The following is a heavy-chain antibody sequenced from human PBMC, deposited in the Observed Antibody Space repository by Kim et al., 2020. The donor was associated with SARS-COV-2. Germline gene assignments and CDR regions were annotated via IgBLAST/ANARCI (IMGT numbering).Heavy chain of an antibody. D-gene: IGHD3-3*01. Sequence: ASVKVSCKASGYTFTSYAMHWVRQAPGQRLEWMGWINAGNGNTKYSQKFQGRVTITRDTSASTAYMELSSLRSEDTAVYYCARDREDYYDFWSGYEIRNWFDPWGQGTLVTVSS. CDR3: ARDREDYYDFWSGYEIRNWFDP. CDR2: INAGNGNT. J-gene: IGHJ5*02. CDR1: GYTFTSYA. V-gene: IGHV1-3*01.